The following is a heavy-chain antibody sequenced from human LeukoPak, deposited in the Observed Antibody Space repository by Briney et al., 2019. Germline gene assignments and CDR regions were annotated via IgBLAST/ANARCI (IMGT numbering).Heavy chain of an antibody. J-gene: IGHJ4*02. CDR3: AKDWAVAGLFDY. CDR2: INPSGGST. CDR1: GYTFTSYY. D-gene: IGHD6-19*01. V-gene: IGHV1-46*01. Sequence: ASVKVSCKASGYTFTSYYMHWVRQAPGQGLEWMGIINPSGGSTSYAQKFQGRVTMTRDTSTSTVYMELSSLRAEDTAVYYCAKDWAVAGLFDYWGQGTLVTVSS.